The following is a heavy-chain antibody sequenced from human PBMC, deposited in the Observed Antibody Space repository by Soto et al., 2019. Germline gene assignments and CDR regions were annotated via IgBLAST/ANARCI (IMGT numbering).Heavy chain of an antibody. CDR1: GYTFTSYD. D-gene: IGHD3-3*01. V-gene: IGHV1-8*01. J-gene: IGHJ6*03. CDR2: MNPTSGNT. Sequence: QVQLVQSGAEVKKPGASVKVSCKASGYTFTSYDINWVRQATGQGLEWMGWMNPTSGNTGYAQKFQGRVTMTRNTSISTAYMELSSLRSEDTAVYYCASAHYDFWSGYYTPYYYYYMDVWGKGTTVTVSS. CDR3: ASAHYDFWSGYYTPYYYYYMDV.